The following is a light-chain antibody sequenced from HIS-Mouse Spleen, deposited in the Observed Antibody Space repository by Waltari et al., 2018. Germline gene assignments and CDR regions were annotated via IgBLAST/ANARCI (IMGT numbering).Light chain of an antibody. V-gene: IGLV2-23*03. J-gene: IGLJ2*01. Sequence: QSALTQPASVSGSPGQSITISCTGTSSDVGSYNLVSWYQQHPGKAPTLMMYEGIKRPSGVPNRCSGYKSGNTASLTISELQAEAEADYYCCSYAGSSTFEVFGGGTKLTVL. CDR3: CSYAGSSTFEV. CDR2: EGI. CDR1: SSDVGSYNL.